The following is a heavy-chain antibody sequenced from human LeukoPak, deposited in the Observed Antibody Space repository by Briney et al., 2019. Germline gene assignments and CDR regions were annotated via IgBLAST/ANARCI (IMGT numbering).Heavy chain of an antibody. CDR1: GGSISAYY. Sequence: SETLSLTCTVSGGSISAYYWSWIRQPPGKGLEWIGHIYYTGSTNYNPSLKSRVTISVDMSKNQFSLRLSSVTAADTALYYCARGNYNSALGRFDYWGQGTLVTVSS. D-gene: IGHD1-7*01. CDR3: ARGNYNSALGRFDY. V-gene: IGHV4-59*01. J-gene: IGHJ4*02. CDR2: IYYTGST.